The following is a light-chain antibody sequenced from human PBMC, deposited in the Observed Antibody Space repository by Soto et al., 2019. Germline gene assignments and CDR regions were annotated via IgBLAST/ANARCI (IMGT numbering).Light chain of an antibody. CDR2: GAS. CDR1: QSVSSSY. V-gene: IGKV3-20*01. CDR3: QQYGSS. J-gene: IGKJ3*01. Sequence: EIGLMQSPGTVSLSPGERATLSCRASQSVSSSYLAWYQQKPGQAPRLLIYGASSRATGIPDRFSGSGSGTDFTLTISRLEPEDFAVYYCQQYGSSFGPGTKVDIK.